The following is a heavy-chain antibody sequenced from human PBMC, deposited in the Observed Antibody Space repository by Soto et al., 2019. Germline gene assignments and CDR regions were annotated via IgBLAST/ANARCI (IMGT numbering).Heavy chain of an antibody. CDR2: VNQDGTQK. J-gene: IGHJ4*02. CDR1: GFTFSNYW. CDR3: ALEGGASSTSWSPGYFDS. Sequence: EVQLVESGGGLVQPGGSLRLSCTASGFTFSNYWMTWVRQAPGKGLEWVANVNQDGTQKNYVDSVKGRFTISRDNAKNSLYLQMSSLRAEDTALLYCALEGGASSTSWSPGYFDSWGQGTLLTVSS. D-gene: IGHD6-13*01. V-gene: IGHV3-7*01.